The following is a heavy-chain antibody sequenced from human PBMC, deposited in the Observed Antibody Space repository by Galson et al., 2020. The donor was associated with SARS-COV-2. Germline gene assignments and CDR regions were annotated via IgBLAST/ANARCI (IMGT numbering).Heavy chain of an antibody. Sequence: SQASETLSLTCAVYGGSFSGYYWSWIRQPPGKGLEWIGEINHSGSTNYNPSLKSRVTISVDTSKNQFSLKLSSVTAADTAVYYCARGPPVLDYYDILTGDMGGHYYYGMDVWGQGTTVTVSS. CDR2: INHSGST. D-gene: IGHD3-9*01. J-gene: IGHJ6*02. V-gene: IGHV4-34*01. CDR1: GGSFSGYY. CDR3: ARGPPVLDYYDILTGDMGGHYYYGMDV.